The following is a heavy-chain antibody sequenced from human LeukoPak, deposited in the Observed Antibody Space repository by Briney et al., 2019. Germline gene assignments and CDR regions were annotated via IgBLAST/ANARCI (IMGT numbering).Heavy chain of an antibody. CDR1: GGSISSYY. Sequence: SETLSLTCTVSGGSISSYYWSWIRQPPGKGLEWIGYIYYSGSTNYNPSLKSRVTISVDTSKNQFSLKLSSVTAADTAVYYCARMLKYDLYYTDVWGKGTTVTVSS. V-gene: IGHV4-59*01. J-gene: IGHJ6*03. CDR2: IYYSGST. D-gene: IGHD3-3*01. CDR3: ARMLKYDLYYTDV.